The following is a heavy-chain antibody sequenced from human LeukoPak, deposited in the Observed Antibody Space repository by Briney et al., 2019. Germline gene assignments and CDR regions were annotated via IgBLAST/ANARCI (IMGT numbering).Heavy chain of an antibody. CDR1: GGTTDDYG. CDR3: VKDLSSNWYSSDY. CDR2: INWDGTNT. D-gene: IGHD6-13*01. V-gene: IGHV3-20*04. Sequence: GGSLRLSCAASGGTTDDYGMSWVRQAPGKGLEWVPGINWDGTNTYYAESVKGRFTISRDSAEKSLYLQMNSLRDDDTAFYYCVKDLSSNWYSSDYWGQGTLVTVSS. J-gene: IGHJ4*02.